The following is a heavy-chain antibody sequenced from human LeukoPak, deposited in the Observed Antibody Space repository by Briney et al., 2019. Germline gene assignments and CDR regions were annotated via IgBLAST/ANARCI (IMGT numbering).Heavy chain of an antibody. CDR2: IIPIFGTA. D-gene: IGHD3-10*01. V-gene: IGHV1-69*13. J-gene: IGHJ4*02. CDR3: AREIWFGELQYFDY. Sequence: SVKVSCKASGGTFSSYAISWVRQAPGQGLEWMGGIIPIFGTANYAQKFQGRVTITADESTSTAYMELSSLRAEDTAVYYCAREIWFGELQYFDYWGQGTLVTVSS. CDR1: GGTFSSYA.